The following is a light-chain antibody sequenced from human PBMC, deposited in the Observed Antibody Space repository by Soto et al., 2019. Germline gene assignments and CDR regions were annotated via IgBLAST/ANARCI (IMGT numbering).Light chain of an antibody. CDR1: QSVSSSY. J-gene: IGKJ2*01. CDR3: QLYGSSPMYT. CDR2: GAS. Sequence: EIVLTQSPGTLSLSPGERATLSCRASQSVSSSYLAWYQQKPDQAPRLLIYGASSRATGIPDRFSGSGSGTDFTLTITRLEPEDFAVYYCQLYGSSPMYTFGQGTKLEIK. V-gene: IGKV3-20*01.